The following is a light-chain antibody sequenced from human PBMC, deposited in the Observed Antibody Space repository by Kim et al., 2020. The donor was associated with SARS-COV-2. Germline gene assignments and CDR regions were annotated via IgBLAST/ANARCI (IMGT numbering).Light chain of an antibody. J-gene: IGLJ3*02. CDR1: NSGIGNNY. Sequence: GQTVSISCSGSNSGIGNNYVYWYQQVPGSAPKLIVFRNTERPSGVPDRFSGSKSGTSASLAISGLRSDDEADYYCATWDDSLRGGVFGGGTKLTVL. CDR3: ATWDDSLRGGV. CDR2: RNT. V-gene: IGLV1-47*01.